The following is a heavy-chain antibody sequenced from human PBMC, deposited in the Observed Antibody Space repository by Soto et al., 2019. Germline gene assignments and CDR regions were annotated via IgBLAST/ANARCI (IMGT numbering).Heavy chain of an antibody. V-gene: IGHV3-21*01. CDR1: GFTFSSYS. J-gene: IGHJ4*02. CDR3: ARDQEGDCSSTSCPFDY. CDR2: ISSSSSYI. Sequence: EVQLVESGGGLVKPGGSLRLSCAASGFTFSSYSMNWVRQAPGKGLEWVSSISSSSSYIYYADAVKGRFTISRDNAKNSRYLQMNSLRDEDTAVYYCARDQEGDCSSTSCPFDYWGQGTLVTVSS. D-gene: IGHD2-2*01.